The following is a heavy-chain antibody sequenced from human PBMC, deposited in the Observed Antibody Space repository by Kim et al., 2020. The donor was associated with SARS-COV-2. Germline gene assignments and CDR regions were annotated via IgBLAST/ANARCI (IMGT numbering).Heavy chain of an antibody. D-gene: IGHD3-22*01. V-gene: IGHV3-49*03. CDR2: IRSKRYGETT. CDR3: TSGPYYYDSAAYYHDY. J-gene: IGHJ4*02. CDR1: GLNFGDYA. Sequence: GGSLRLSCTTSGLNFGDYAMSWFRQAPGKGLEWVAFIRSKRYGETTEYAASVKGRSTISRDDSKRIAYLQMNGLKTEDTAVYYCTSGPYYYDSAAYYHDYWGQGPLVTVSS.